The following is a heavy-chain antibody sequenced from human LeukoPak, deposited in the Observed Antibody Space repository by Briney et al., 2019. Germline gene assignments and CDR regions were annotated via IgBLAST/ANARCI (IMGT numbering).Heavy chain of an antibody. D-gene: IGHD1-26*01. CDR3: ARDVEWELRPGTFDY. CDR2: ISAYSGNT. Sequence: AAVKVSCKASGYTLTSYGISWVRQAPARGGEGMVWISAYSGNTNHAQKLQGSDTMSPDTYTRTPYIELRRQRSDDTPVYLCARDVEWELRPGTFDYWGQGTLVTVSS. CDR1: GYTLTSYG. J-gene: IGHJ4*02. V-gene: IGHV1-18*01.